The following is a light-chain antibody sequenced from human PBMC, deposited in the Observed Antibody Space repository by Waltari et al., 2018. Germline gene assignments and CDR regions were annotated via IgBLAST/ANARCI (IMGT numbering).Light chain of an antibody. CDR2: GGN. CDR3: QSYDTSLSVI. Sequence: QSVLTQPPSVSGAPGQRVTISCTGSGSNIGAGYDVHWYHQLPGKAPKLLIYGGNNRPSGVPDRFAGSQSGTSASLAITGLQAEDEADYFCQSYDTSLSVIFGGGTKLTVL. CDR1: GSNIGAGYD. J-gene: IGLJ2*01. V-gene: IGLV1-40*01.